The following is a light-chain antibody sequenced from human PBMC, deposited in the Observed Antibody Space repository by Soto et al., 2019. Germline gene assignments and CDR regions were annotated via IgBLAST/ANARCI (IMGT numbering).Light chain of an antibody. CDR1: DSNIGSNP. Sequence: QSVLTQPPSASGTPGQTVTISCSGSDSNIGSNPLNWFQQLPGAAPTLLIYLNDQRPSGVPARFSASKSGTSASLAISGLQSEDEADYYCVVWDDSLHARVFGGGTKLTVL. CDR2: LND. CDR3: VVWDDSLHARV. V-gene: IGLV1-44*01. J-gene: IGLJ3*02.